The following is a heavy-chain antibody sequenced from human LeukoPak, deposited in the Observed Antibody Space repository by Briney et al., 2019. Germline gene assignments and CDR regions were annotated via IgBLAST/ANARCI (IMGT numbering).Heavy chain of an antibody. V-gene: IGHV4-4*02. J-gene: IGHJ4*02. CDR2: IYHSGTT. CDR3: ARKDNIYDY. Sequence: SETLSLTCAVSGGSISSGKWWSWVRQPPGKGLEWIGEIYHSGTTYYNPSLKSRVSISVDESKNNFSLRLSSVTAADTAIYYCARKDNIYDYWGQGTLVTVSS. CDR1: GGSISSGKW. D-gene: IGHD1-1*01.